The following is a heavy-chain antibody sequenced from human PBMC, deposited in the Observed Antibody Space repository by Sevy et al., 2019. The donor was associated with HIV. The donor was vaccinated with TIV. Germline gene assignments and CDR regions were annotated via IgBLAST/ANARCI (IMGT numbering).Heavy chain of an antibody. D-gene: IGHD3-3*01. CDR3: AGDFTNLGVVSGIDY. CDR1: GFNFRTYS. V-gene: IGHV3-21*04. J-gene: IGHJ4*01. Sequence: GGSLRLSCAASGFNFRTYSMNWVRQAPGKGLEWLSSISDDSRYIYYSDSVKGRFTISRANAKNLLFLQMNNLTVEDTAIYCAAGDFTNLGVVSGIDYWGQGTLVTVSS. CDR2: ISDDSRYI.